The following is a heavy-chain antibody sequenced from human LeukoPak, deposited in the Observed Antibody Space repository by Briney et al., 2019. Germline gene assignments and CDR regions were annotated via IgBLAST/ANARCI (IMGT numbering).Heavy chain of an antibody. J-gene: IGHJ6*02. V-gene: IGHV4-4*07. Sequence: SETLSLTCTVSGGSISSYYWSWIRQRAGKGLECVGRIYTSGSTNYNPSLKSRVTMSVDTSKTQVSLKLSSVTAADTAVYYCARDIAAADYYYGMDVWGQGTTVTVSS. CDR2: IYTSGST. D-gene: IGHD6-13*01. CDR1: GGSISSYY. CDR3: ARDIAAADYYYGMDV.